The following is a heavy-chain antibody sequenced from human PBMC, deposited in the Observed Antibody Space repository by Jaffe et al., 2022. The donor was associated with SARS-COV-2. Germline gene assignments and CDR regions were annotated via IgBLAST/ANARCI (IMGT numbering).Heavy chain of an antibody. V-gene: IGHV1-69*02. CDR2: IIPILGIA. D-gene: IGHD6-6*01. CDR3: ARQYSSSTKDFDY. Sequence: QVQLVQSGAEVKKPGSSVKVSCKASGGTFSSYTISWVRQAPGQGLEWMGRIIPILGIANYAQKFQGRVTITADKSTSTAYMELSSLRSEDTAVYYCARQYSSSTKDFDYWGQGTLVTVSS. CDR1: GGTFSSYT. J-gene: IGHJ4*02.